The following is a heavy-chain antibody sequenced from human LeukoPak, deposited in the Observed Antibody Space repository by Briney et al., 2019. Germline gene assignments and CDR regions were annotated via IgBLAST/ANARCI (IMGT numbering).Heavy chain of an antibody. CDR1: GGTFSSYA. Sequence: ASVKVSCKASGGTFSSYAISWVRQAPGQGHEWMGRIIPILGIANYAQKFQGRVTITADKSTSTAYMELSSLRSEDTAVYYCASLGRRHIDYWGQGTLVTVSS. V-gene: IGHV1-69*04. CDR2: IIPILGIA. CDR3: ASLGRRHIDY. J-gene: IGHJ4*02.